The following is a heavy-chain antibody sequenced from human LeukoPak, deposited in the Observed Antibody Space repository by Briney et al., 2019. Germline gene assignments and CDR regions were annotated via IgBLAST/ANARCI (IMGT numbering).Heavy chain of an antibody. CDR3: ARESRYCSSTSCYAGLDY. CDR2: IYHSGST. V-gene: IGHV4-38-2*02. CDR1: GYSISSGYY. Sequence: SETLSLTCTVSGYSISSGYYWGWIRQPPGKGLEWIGSIYHSGSTNYNPSLKSRVTISVDTSKNQFSLKLSSVTAADTAVYYCARESRYCSSTSCYAGLDYWGQGTLVTVSS. D-gene: IGHD2-2*01. J-gene: IGHJ4*02.